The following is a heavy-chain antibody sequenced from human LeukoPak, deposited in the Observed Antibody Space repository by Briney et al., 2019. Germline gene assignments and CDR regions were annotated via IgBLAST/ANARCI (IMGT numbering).Heavy chain of an antibody. CDR1: GGSFSGYY. D-gene: IGHD6-19*01. J-gene: IGHJ4*02. CDR3: ARGSSLWLATTHLDY. Sequence: SETLSLTCAVYGGSFSGYYWSWIRQPPGKGLEWIGEINHSGSTNYNPSLKSRVTISVDTSKNQFSLKLSSVTAADTAVYYRARGSSLWLATTHLDYWGQGTLVTVSS. CDR2: INHSGST. V-gene: IGHV4-34*01.